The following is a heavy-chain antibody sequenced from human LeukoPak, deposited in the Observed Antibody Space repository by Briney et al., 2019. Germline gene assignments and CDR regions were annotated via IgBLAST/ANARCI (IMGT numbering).Heavy chain of an antibody. D-gene: IGHD3-10*01. CDR1: GFIFSSYR. CDR3: ANQRGGF. Sequence: GGSLRLSCAASGFIFSSYRMSWVRQAPGKGLEWVSAISGTAENTYYADSVKGRFSISRDNSRNTVHLQMNSLRPEDTAVYYCANQRGGFWGQGTLVTVSS. CDR2: ISGTAENT. V-gene: IGHV3-23*01. J-gene: IGHJ4*02.